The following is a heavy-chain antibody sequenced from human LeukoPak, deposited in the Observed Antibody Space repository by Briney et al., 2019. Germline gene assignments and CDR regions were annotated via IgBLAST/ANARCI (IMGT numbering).Heavy chain of an antibody. CDR3: ARQINWFDP. CDR1: GGSFSGYY. CDR2: INHSGST. Sequence: SETLSLTCAVYGGSFSGYYWSWIRQPPGKGLEWIGEINHSGSTNYNPSLKSRATISVDTSKNQFSLKLSSVTAADTAVYYCARQINWFDPWGQGTLVTVSS. J-gene: IGHJ5*02. V-gene: IGHV4-34*01.